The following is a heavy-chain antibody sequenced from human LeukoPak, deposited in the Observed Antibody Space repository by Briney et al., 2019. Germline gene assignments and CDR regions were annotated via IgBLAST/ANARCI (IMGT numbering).Heavy chain of an antibody. CDR1: GFTFSTYG. V-gene: IGHV3-23*01. CDR3: AKDGGEYYDILTGYYPRLYYMDV. J-gene: IGHJ6*03. CDR2: ISGSGGST. D-gene: IGHD3-9*01. Sequence: GTLRLSCVASGFTFSTYGMSWVRQAPGKGLEWVSAISGSGGSTYYADSVKGRFTISRDNSKNTLYLQMNSLRAEDTAVYYCAKDGGEYYDILTGYYPRLYYMDVWGKGTTVTISS.